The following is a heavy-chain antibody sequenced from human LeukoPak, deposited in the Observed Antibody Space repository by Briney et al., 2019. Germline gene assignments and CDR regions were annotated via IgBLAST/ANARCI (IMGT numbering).Heavy chain of an antibody. CDR2: MNPNNGNT. Sequence: ASVKVSCKASGYTFTSYDINWVRQATGQGLEWMGWMNPNNGNTGYAQKFQGRVTITRNTSISTAYMELSRLRSDDTAVYYCARGSIVGATFDYFDYWGQGTLVTVSS. CDR1: GYTFTSYD. D-gene: IGHD1-26*01. J-gene: IGHJ4*02. CDR3: ARGSIVGATFDYFDY. V-gene: IGHV1-8*03.